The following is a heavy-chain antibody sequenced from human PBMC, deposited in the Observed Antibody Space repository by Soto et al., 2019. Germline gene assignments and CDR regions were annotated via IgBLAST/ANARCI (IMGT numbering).Heavy chain of an antibody. J-gene: IGHJ4*02. CDR2: IIPIFGTA. CDR3: AKDSGQWPHYFDY. CDR1: GGTFSSYA. V-gene: IGHV1-69*13. D-gene: IGHD6-19*01. Sequence: ASVKVSCKASGGTFSSYAISWVRQAPGQGLEWMGGIIPIFGTANYAQKFQGRVTITADESTSTAYMELNSLTTEDTAVYYCAKDSGQWPHYFDYWGQGTLVTVSS.